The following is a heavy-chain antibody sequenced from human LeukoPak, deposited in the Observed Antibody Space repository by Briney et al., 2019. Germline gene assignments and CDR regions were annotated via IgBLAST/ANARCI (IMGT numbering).Heavy chain of an antibody. CDR1: GVSISSSSYY. CDR3: ARAGEGIAVAGTSRIDY. V-gene: IGHV4-39*07. D-gene: IGHD6-19*01. CDR2: IYYSGST. J-gene: IGHJ4*02. Sequence: SETLSLTCTVSGVSISSSSYYWGWIRQPPGKGLEWIGSIYYSGSTYYNPSLKSRVTISVDTSKNQFSLKLSSVTAADTAVYYCARAGEGIAVAGTSRIDYWGQGTQVTVSS.